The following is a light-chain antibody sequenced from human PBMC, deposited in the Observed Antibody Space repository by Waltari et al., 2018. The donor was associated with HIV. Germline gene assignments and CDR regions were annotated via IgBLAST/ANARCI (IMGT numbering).Light chain of an antibody. CDR1: QKIRGY. CDR3: EQSYDFPRT. J-gene: IGKJ1*01. Sequence: DIEMTQSPRSLSASVGETVTFTCRSSQKIRGYVNWYKQTLGRPPRLLIFSASSLQSGVSSRFSGGGSGTDFTLTINNLQPEDFATYFCEQSYDFPRTFGQGTTVK. V-gene: IGKV1-39*01. CDR2: SAS.